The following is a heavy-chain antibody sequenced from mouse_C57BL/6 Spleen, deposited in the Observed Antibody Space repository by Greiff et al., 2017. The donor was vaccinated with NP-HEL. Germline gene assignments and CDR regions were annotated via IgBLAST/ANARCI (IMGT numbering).Heavy chain of an antibody. CDR1: GYTFTDYN. CDR3: ARLRKEYYYGSSHWYFDV. D-gene: IGHD1-1*01. V-gene: IGHV1-18*01. CDR2: INPNNGGT. Sequence: EVQLQQSGPELVKPGASVKIPCKASGYTFTDYNMDWVKQSHGKSLEWIGDINPNNGGTIYNQKFKGKATLTVDKSSSTAYMELRSLTSEDTAVYYGARLRKEYYYGSSHWYFDVWGTGTTVTVSS. J-gene: IGHJ1*03.